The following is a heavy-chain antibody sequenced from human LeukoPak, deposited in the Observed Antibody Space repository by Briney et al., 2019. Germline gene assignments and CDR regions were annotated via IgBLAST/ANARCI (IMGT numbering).Heavy chain of an antibody. CDR1: GYTFTSYG. Sequence: GASVKVSCKASGYTFTSYGMNWVRQAPGQGLEWMGWINTNTGNPAYAQGFTGRFVFSLDTSVSTVYLQINNLKAEDTAMYYCARGGGNSGYYYDYWGQGTLVTVSS. D-gene: IGHD3-22*01. V-gene: IGHV7-4-1*02. J-gene: IGHJ4*02. CDR3: ARGGGNSGYYYDY. CDR2: INTNTGNP.